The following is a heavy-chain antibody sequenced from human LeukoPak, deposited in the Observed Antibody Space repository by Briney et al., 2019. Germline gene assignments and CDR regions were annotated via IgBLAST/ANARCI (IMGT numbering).Heavy chain of an antibody. D-gene: IGHD3-22*01. Sequence: PGGSLRLSCAASGFTFSSYAMSWVRQAPGKGLEWVSVISGSGGSTDYADSVKGRFTISRDNAKNTLYLQMNSLRAEDTAVYYCARGGALYYYDSSGYYQAWGQGTMVTVSS. J-gene: IGHJ3*01. CDR1: GFTFSSYA. V-gene: IGHV3-23*01. CDR2: ISGSGGST. CDR3: ARGGALYYYDSSGYYQA.